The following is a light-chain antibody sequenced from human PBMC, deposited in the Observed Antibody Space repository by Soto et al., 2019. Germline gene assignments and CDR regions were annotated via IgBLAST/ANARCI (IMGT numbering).Light chain of an antibody. J-gene: IGKJ1*01. Sequence: EIVLTQSPGTVSLSPGERATLSCRASQSVNSIYSAWYQQKPGQAPRLLIYGASSRATGIPDGFSGSGSGTEFTLTISRLEPEDFAVYYCQQYTTSPEWTFGQGTRVEIK. V-gene: IGKV3-20*01. CDR2: GAS. CDR3: QQYTTSPEWT. CDR1: QSVNSIY.